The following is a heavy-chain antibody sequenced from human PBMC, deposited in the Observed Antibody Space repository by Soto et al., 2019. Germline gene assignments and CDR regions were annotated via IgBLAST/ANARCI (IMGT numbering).Heavy chain of an antibody. D-gene: IGHD5-12*01. CDR2: IHYSGST. V-gene: IGHV4-59*01. CDR3: TVGGGWLTDY. Sequence: QVQLQESGPGLVKPSETLSLTCSVSGGSLSSGFWGWFRQPPGKGLEWIGFIHYSGSTTYNLSLTCPVTISRYTLKNQFSLRLSCVTAADTAVYYCTVGGGWLTDYWGQGTLVTVSS. J-gene: IGHJ4*02. CDR1: GGSLSSGF.